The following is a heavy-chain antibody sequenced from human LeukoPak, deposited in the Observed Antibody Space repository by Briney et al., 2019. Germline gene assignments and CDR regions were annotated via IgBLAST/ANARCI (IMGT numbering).Heavy chain of an antibody. D-gene: IGHD3-22*01. J-gene: IGHJ4*02. V-gene: IGHV3-7*01. CDR3: ASDRDYYDSSGYLFDC. Sequence: GGSLRLSCAASGFTFSSYRMSWVRQAPGKGLGWVANTKQDGSEKYYVDSVKGRFTISRDNAKNSLYLQMNSLRAEDTAVYYCASDRDYYDSSGYLFDCWGQGTLVTVSS. CDR1: GFTFSSYR. CDR2: TKQDGSEK.